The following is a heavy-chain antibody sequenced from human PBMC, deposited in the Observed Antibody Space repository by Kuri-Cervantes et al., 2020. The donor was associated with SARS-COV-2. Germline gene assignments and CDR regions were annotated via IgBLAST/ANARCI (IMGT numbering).Heavy chain of an antibody. Sequence: GESLKISCAASGFTFSNAWMSWVRQAPGKGLEWAGRIKSRTDGGTTDYAAPVKGRFTISRDDSKNTLYLQMNSLKTEDTAVYYCTRSWHTYYFDYWGQGTLVTVSS. CDR3: TRSWHTYYFDY. J-gene: IGHJ4*02. CDR2: IKSRTDGGTT. D-gene: IGHD6-13*01. CDR1: GFTFSNAW. V-gene: IGHV3-15*01.